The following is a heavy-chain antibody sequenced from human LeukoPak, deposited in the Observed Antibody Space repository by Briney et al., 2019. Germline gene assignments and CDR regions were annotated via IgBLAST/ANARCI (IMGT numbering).Heavy chain of an antibody. V-gene: IGHV3-23*01. CDR1: GFTFSSYG. CDR2: ISGSGATT. CDR3: AKRDDSSGWFDWFDP. J-gene: IGHJ5*02. D-gene: IGHD6-19*01. Sequence: GGSLRLSCVASGFTFSSYGMSWVRQAPGKGLEWVSGISGSGATTYYADSVKGRLTISRDNSKNMLYLQMNSLRAEDTAVYYCAKRDDSSGWFDWFDPWGQGTLVTVSS.